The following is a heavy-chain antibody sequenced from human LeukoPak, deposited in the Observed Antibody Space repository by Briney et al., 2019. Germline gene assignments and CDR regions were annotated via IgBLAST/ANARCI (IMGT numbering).Heavy chain of an antibody. Sequence: SETLSLTCTVSGGSISSSSYYWGWIRQPPGKGLEWIGSIYYSGSTYYNPSLKSRVTISVDTSKNQFSLKLSSVTAADTAVYYCASHWNYYFDYWGQGTLVTVSS. CDR2: IYYSGST. CDR3: ASHWNYYFDY. D-gene: IGHD1-7*01. CDR1: GGSISSSSYY. J-gene: IGHJ4*02. V-gene: IGHV4-39*01.